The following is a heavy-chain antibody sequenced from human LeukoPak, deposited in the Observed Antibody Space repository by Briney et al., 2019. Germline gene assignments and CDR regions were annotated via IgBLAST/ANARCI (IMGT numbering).Heavy chain of an antibody. CDR3: ANSRRWLQSRFDY. V-gene: IGHV3-30-3*01. J-gene: IGHJ4*02. CDR2: ISYDGGNK. Sequence: GGSLRLSCAASGFTFSTYAMHWVRQAPGKGLDWVAVISYDGGNKYYADSVKGRFTISRDNSKNTLYLQMNSLRAEDTAVYYCANSRRWLQSRFDYWGQGTLVTVSS. D-gene: IGHD5-24*01. CDR1: GFTFSTYA.